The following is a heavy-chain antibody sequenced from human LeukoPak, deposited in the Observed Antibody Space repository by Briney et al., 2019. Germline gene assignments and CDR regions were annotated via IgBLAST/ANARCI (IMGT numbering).Heavy chain of an antibody. V-gene: IGHV3-43*02. CDR2: ISGDGGST. J-gene: IGHJ4*02. CDR3: ARESGKFDY. CDR1: GLPIGDFA. Sequence: PGGSLRLSCVASGLPIGDFAMHWVRQAPGQGLEWVSLISGDGGSTFFADSVRGRFSISRDNSKNSLFLEMSSLRTEDTDMYYCARESGKFDYWGQGTLVAVSS.